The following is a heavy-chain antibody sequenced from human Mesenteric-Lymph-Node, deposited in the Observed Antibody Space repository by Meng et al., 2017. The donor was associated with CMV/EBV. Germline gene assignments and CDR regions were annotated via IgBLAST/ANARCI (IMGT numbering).Heavy chain of an antibody. J-gene: IGHJ4*02. Sequence: YGGSFSCYSWSWFRQPPGKGLEWIGEINHSGSTNYNPSLKSRVTISVDTSKNQSSLKLSSVTAADTAVYYCARGTGSYYYGSGSYYYWGQGTLVTVSS. CDR1: GGSFSCYS. CDR2: INHSGST. V-gene: IGHV4-34*01. CDR3: ARGTGSYYYGSGSYYY. D-gene: IGHD3-10*01.